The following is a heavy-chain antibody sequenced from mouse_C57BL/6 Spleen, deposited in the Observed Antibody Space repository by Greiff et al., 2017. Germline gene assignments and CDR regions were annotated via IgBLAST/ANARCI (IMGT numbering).Heavy chain of an antibody. Sequence: QVQLQQSGAELVRPGTSVKVSCKASGYAFTNYWIEWVKQRPGQGLEWIGVINPGSGDTNYNEKFKGKATLTAAKSSSTAYMQLSSLTSEDSAVYFCARKSGQAYDYWGHGTTLTFST. V-gene: IGHV1-54*01. D-gene: IGHD3-2*02. CDR1: GYAFTNYW. J-gene: IGHJ2*01. CDR2: INPGSGDT. CDR3: ARKSGQAYDY.